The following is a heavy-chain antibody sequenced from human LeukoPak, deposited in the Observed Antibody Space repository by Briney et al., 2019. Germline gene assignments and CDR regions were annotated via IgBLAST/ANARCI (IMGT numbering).Heavy chain of an antibody. CDR2: IYYSGST. CDR3: ASTLPRGLLWFGDCDY. V-gene: IGHV4-39*01. J-gene: IGHJ4*02. CDR1: GGSISSSSYY. D-gene: IGHD3-10*01. Sequence: PSETLSLTCTVSGGSISSSSYYWGWIRQPPGKGLEWIGGIYYSGSTYYNPSLKSRVTISVDTSKNQFSLKLSSVTAADTAVYYCASTLPRGLLWFGDCDYWGQGTLVTVSS.